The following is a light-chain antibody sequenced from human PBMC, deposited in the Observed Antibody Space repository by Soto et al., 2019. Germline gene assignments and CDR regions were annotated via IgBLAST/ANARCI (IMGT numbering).Light chain of an antibody. CDR1: QSVLYSSNNKNY. CDR3: QKYYRTPWT. Sequence: DIVMTQSPDSLAVSLGERATINCKSSQSVLYSSNNKNYLAWYQQKPGQPPKLLLYWASTRESGVPDRFNGSGSGTDFTLTITSLQPDDVAVYYCQKYYRTPWTFGQGTKVEIK. CDR2: WAS. J-gene: IGKJ1*01. V-gene: IGKV4-1*01.